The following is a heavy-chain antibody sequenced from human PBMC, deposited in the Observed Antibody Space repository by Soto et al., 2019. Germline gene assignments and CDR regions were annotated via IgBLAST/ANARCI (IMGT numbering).Heavy chain of an antibody. D-gene: IGHD2-8*02. CDR2: IRSKANNYAT. CDR1: GVTFRGSA. J-gene: IGHJ4*02. CDR3: TGYCTSDTCFGLDY. V-gene: IGHV3-73*02. Sequence: EVQLVESGGALVQPGGSLKLSCAASGVTFRGSAMHWVRQAPGKGLEWVGRIRSKANNYATAYAASVKGRFTISRDDSKNTAYLQMNSLKTEDTAMYFCTGYCTSDTCFGLDYWGQGTLVTVSS.